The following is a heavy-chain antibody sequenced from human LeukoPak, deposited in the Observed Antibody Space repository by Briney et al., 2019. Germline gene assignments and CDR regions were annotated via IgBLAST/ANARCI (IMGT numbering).Heavy chain of an antibody. Sequence: GGSLRLSCAASGFTFSSYGMHWVRQAPGKGLEWVAVISYDGSNKYYADSVKGRFTISRDNSKNTLYLQMNSLRAEDTAVYYCAKDRDRDFDYWGQGTLVTVSS. V-gene: IGHV3-30*18. CDR3: AKDRDRDFDY. CDR1: GFTFSSYG. J-gene: IGHJ4*02. CDR2: ISYDGSNK.